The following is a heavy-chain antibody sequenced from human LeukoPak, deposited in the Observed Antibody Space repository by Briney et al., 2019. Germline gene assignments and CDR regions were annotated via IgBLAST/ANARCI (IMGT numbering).Heavy chain of an antibody. D-gene: IGHD6-6*01. Sequence: RASVKVSCKASGYTFTSYDINWVRQATGQGLEWMGWMNPNSGNTGYAQKFQGRVTITRNTSISTAYMELSSLRSEDTAVYYCARGEYSSSSGGFDYWGQGTLVTVSS. CDR2: MNPNSGNT. V-gene: IGHV1-8*03. J-gene: IGHJ4*02. CDR1: GYTFTSYD. CDR3: ARGEYSSSSGGFDY.